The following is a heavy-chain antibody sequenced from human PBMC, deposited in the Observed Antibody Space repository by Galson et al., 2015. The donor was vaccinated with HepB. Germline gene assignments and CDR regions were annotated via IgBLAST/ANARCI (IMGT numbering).Heavy chain of an antibody. V-gene: IGHV3-11*01. CDR1: GFTFSDYY. CDR2: ISSSGNTI. Sequence: SLRLSCAASGFTFSDYYMNWIRQAPGKGLEWISYISSSGNTIYYADSVKGRFTISRDNTKNSLYLQLNSLRAEDTAVYYCAREGPVSYYDFWSAYRGDYYQHMDVWRTGTAVTVSS. D-gene: IGHD3-3*01. J-gene: IGHJ6*03. CDR3: AREGPVSYYDFWSAYRGDYYQHMDV.